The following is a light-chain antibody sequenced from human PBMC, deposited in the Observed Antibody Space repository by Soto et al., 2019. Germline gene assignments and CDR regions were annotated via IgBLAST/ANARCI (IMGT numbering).Light chain of an antibody. V-gene: IGLV4-69*01. Sequence: QAVVTQSPSASASLGASVKLTCTLSSGHSSYAIAWHQQQPEKGPRYLMKLNSDGSHSKGDGIPDRFSGSSSGAERYLTISSLQSEDEADYYCQTWGTGIVVFGGGTKVNVL. J-gene: IGLJ2*01. CDR1: SGHSSYA. CDR3: QTWGTGIVV. CDR2: LNSDGSH.